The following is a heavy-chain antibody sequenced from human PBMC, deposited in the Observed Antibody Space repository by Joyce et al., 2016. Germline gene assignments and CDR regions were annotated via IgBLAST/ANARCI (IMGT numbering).Heavy chain of an antibody. CDR2: VNPNNGDT. D-gene: IGHD1-26*01. Sequence: QVQLVQSGAEVRMPGASVKVSCEASGYTFTGYHMHWVRQAPGQGLEWMGWVNPNNGDTNYAQKFQGRVTMTRDTSIRTAYMELSRLTSDDTAVYYCARPRREWEPTIFDYWGQGSLVTVSS. CDR1: GYTFTGYH. CDR3: ARPRREWEPTIFDY. J-gene: IGHJ4*02. V-gene: IGHV1-2*02.